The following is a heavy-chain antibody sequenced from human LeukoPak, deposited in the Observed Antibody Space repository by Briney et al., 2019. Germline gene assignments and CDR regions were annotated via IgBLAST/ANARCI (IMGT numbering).Heavy chain of an antibody. Sequence: GRSLRLSCAASGFTFSSYAMHWVRQAPGKGLEWVAVISYDGSDKYYADSVKGRFTISRDNSKNTLYLQMNSLRAEDPAVYYCAIVKGYYGSGGSFDYWGQGTLVTVSS. CDR2: ISYDGSDK. CDR1: GFTFSSYA. CDR3: AIVKGYYGSGGSFDY. V-gene: IGHV3-30-3*01. D-gene: IGHD3-10*01. J-gene: IGHJ4*02.